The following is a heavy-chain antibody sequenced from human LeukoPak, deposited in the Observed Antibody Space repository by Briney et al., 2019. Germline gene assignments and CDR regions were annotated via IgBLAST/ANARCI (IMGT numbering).Heavy chain of an antibody. D-gene: IGHD3-22*01. CDR2: ISGSGGST. CDR1: GFAFSSYA. V-gene: IGHV3-23*01. J-gene: IGHJ4*02. Sequence: GGSLRLSCAASGFAFSSYAMSWVRQASGKGLEWVSAISGSGGSTYYADSVKGRFTISRDNSKNTLYLQMNSLRAEDTAVYYCAKGDYDSSGYIDCWGQGTLVTVSS. CDR3: AKGDYDSSGYIDC.